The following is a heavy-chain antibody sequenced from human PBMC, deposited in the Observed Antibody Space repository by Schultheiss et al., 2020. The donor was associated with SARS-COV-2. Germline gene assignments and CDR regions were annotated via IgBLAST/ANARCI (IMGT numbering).Heavy chain of an antibody. CDR3: ARELGTVAGTNYYYGMDV. V-gene: IGHV1-69*13. Sequence: SVKVSCKASGGTFSSYAINWVRQAPGQGLEWMGGIIPIFGTANYAQKFQGRVTITADESTSTAYMELSSLRSEDTAVYYCARELGTVAGTNYYYGMDVWGQGTTVTVSS. CDR1: GGTFSSYA. CDR2: IIPIFGTA. J-gene: IGHJ6*02. D-gene: IGHD6-19*01.